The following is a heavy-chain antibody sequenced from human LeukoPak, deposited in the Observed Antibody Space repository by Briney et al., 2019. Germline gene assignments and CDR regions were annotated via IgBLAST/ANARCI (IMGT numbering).Heavy chain of an antibody. CDR1: GFTFSSYG. Sequence: PGRSLRLSCAASGFTFSSYGMHWVRQAPGKGLEWVAVIWYDGSNKYYADSVKGRFTISRDNSKNTLYLQMNSRRAEDTAVYYCARVDYYDSSGLAPWGQGTLVTVSS. J-gene: IGHJ5*02. V-gene: IGHV3-33*01. D-gene: IGHD3-22*01. CDR3: ARVDYYDSSGLAP. CDR2: IWYDGSNK.